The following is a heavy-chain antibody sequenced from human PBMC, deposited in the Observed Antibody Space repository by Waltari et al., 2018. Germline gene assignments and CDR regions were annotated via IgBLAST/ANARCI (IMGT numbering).Heavy chain of an antibody. CDR1: GGSFSGYY. CDR3: ARSRGRGSSWYGWFDP. CDR2: INHSGST. Sequence: QVQLQQWGAGLLKPSETLSLTCAVYGGSFSGYYWSWIRQPPGKGLEWIGEINHSGSTNSNPSLKSRVTISVDTSKNQFSLKLSSVTAADTAVYYCARSRGRGSSWYGWFDPWGQGTLVTVSS. V-gene: IGHV4-34*01. J-gene: IGHJ5*02. D-gene: IGHD6-13*01.